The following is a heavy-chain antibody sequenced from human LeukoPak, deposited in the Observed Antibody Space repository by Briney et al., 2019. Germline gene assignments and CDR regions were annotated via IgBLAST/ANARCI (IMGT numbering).Heavy chain of an antibody. D-gene: IGHD4-17*01. J-gene: IGHJ4*02. V-gene: IGHV3-48*01. CDR3: ARVRGPTVTTMYFDY. CDR2: ISPGSTTI. CDR1: GFTFFSQG. Sequence: GGPRRFSGAASGFTFFSQGMIWVRQAPGKGRNWLSYISPGSTTINSADSVKDRFTTSRDKAKSSLFLQMNSLRAEDTAVYYCARVRGPTVTTMYFDYWGQGALVTVP.